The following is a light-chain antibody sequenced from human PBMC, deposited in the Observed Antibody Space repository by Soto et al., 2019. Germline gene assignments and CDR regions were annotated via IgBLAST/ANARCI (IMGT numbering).Light chain of an antibody. V-gene: IGLV2-8*01. J-gene: IGLJ1*01. CDR2: EVT. CDR3: GSYAGSPYV. CDR1: SGDVGGYNY. Sequence: QSVLTQPPSASGSPGQSVTISCTGTSGDVGGYNYVSWYQQHPGKAPKLMIYEVTKRPSGVPDRFSGSKSGNMASLTVSGLQAEDEADYYCGSYAGSPYVFGSGTKLTVL.